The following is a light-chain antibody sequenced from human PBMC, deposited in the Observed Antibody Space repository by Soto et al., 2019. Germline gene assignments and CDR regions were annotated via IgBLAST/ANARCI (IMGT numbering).Light chain of an antibody. CDR3: QVWDSSSDHVV. Sequence: SYELTQSPSVSVAPGQTARITCGGNNIGRKSVHWYQQKPGQAPVLVVYDDTDRPSGIPERFSGSNSGNTATLTISRVEAGDEADYYCQVWDSSSDHVVFGGGTKVTVL. J-gene: IGLJ2*01. V-gene: IGLV3-21*02. CDR1: NIGRKS. CDR2: DDT.